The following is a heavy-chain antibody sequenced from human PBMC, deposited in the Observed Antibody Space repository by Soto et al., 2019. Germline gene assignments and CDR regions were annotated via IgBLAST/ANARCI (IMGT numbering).Heavy chain of an antibody. D-gene: IGHD3-3*01. CDR2: ISSSSSYT. J-gene: IGHJ4*02. Sequence: QVQLVESGGGLVKPGGSLSLSGAASGFTFSNYYMSWIRQPPGKGLEWVSYISSSSSYTNYPDSVKGRFTISRDNAKNSLYLQMNSLRAEDTAVYYCARGSEWLSYWGQGTLVTVSS. CDR3: ARGSEWLSY. CDR1: GFTFSNYY. V-gene: IGHV3-11*05.